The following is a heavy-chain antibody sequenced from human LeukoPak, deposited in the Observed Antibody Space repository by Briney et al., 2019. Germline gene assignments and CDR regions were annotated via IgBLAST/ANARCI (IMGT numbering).Heavy chain of an antibody. D-gene: IGHD3-22*01. Sequence: SETLSLTCTVSGYSIGSSYYWSWIRQPAGQGLEWIGRIYTSGSTNYNPSLKSRVTMSVDTSKNQFSLKLSSVTAADTAVYYCARGQYYYDSSGYYRFDYWGQGTLVTVSS. CDR2: IYTSGST. CDR3: ARGQYYYDSSGYYRFDY. CDR1: GYSIGSSYY. V-gene: IGHV4-4*07. J-gene: IGHJ4*02.